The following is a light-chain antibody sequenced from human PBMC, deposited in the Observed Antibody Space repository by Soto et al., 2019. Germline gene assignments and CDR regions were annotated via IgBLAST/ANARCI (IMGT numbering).Light chain of an antibody. J-gene: IGKJ1*01. CDR3: QQYYGTPFT. V-gene: IGKV4-1*01. CDR1: QNVLYDSNNKNY. Sequence: DIVMTQSPDSLAVSLGERATINCKSSQNVLYDSNNKNYLAWYQHKPGQPPKLLIDWASTRESGVPDRFSGSGSGTDFTLTISSLQAEDVAVYYCQQYYGTPFTFGQGTKVEIK. CDR2: WAS.